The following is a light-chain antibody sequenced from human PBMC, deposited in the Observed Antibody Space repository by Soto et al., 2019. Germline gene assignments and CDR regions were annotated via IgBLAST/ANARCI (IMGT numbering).Light chain of an antibody. Sequence: EIVMTQSPATLSVSPGERATLSCRASQSVTSKLAWYQQKPGQAPRLLFYGASTRATGIPARFSGSGSGTEFTLTISSRQSEDFGVYYWQQYSNWPPWTFGQGTKVEIK. CDR2: GAS. V-gene: IGKV3-15*01. CDR1: QSVTSK. CDR3: QQYSNWPPWT. J-gene: IGKJ1*01.